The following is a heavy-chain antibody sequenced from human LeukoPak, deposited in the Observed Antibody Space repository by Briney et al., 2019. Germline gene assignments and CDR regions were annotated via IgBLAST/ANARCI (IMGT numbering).Heavy chain of an antibody. V-gene: IGHV3-23*01. D-gene: IGHD6-6*01. CDR1: GFTFSTYA. CDR3: VKASSSSPQYNWFDA. CDR2: VSGTGGRT. Sequence: GGSLRLSCAASGFTFSTYAMSWVRQAPGKGLEWVSVVSGTGGRTYYADSVKGRFTVSRDNSKNTLYLQMNSLRAEDTALYYCVKASSSSPQYNWFDAWGQGTLVTVSS. J-gene: IGHJ5*02.